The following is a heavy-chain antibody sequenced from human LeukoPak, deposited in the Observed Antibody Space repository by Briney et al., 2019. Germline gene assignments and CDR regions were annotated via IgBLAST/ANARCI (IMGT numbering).Heavy chain of an antibody. CDR2: IKQDGSEK. Sequence: GGSLRLSCAASGFTFSNYWMSWVRQAPGKGLEWVANIKQDGSEKYYVNSVKGRFTISRDNPKNSLYLQMNSLRAEDTAVYYCARDMVRGRAFDIWGQGTMVTVSS. D-gene: IGHD3-10*01. CDR3: ARDMVRGRAFDI. V-gene: IGHV3-7*01. J-gene: IGHJ3*02. CDR1: GFTFSNYW.